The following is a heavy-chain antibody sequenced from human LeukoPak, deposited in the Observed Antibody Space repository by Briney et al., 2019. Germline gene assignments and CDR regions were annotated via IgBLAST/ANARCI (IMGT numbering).Heavy chain of an antibody. V-gene: IGHV4-31*03. D-gene: IGHD1-20*01. CDR1: GGSISSGGYY. Sequence: SETLSLTCTVSGGSISSGGYYWSWIRQHPGKGLEWIGYIYYSGSTYYNPSLKSRVTISVDTSKNQFSLKLSSVTAADTAVYYCARVKPAIRGYNWNYLDYWGQGTLVTVSP. CDR3: ARVKPAIRGYNWNYLDY. CDR2: IYYSGST. J-gene: IGHJ4*02.